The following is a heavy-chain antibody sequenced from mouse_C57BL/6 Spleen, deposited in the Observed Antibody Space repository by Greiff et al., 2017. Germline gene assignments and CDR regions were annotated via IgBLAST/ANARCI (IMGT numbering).Heavy chain of an antibody. D-gene: IGHD1-1*01. J-gene: IGHJ4*01. CDR3: ARPVPFTTVVATGAMDY. Sequence: QVQLQQSGAELAKPGASMKLSCKASGYTFTSYWMHWVKQRPGQGLEWIGYINPSSGYTKYNQKFKDKATLTADKSSSTAYMQLSSLTYEDSAVYYCARPVPFTTVVATGAMDYWGQGTSVTVSS. CDR2: INPSSGYT. CDR1: GYTFTSYW. V-gene: IGHV1-7*01.